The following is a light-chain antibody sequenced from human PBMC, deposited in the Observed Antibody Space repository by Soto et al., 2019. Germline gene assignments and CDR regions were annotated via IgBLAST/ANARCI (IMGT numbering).Light chain of an antibody. J-gene: IGKJ3*01. CDR3: LSADTFPRP. Sequence: DIQLTPSPSSVSASVGDRVTITCRASQGISTWLAWYQLKPGKAPKLLIYAASRLQGGVPSRFSVSRSGTDFTPTISSLQPDDFATYYCLSADTFPRPFGPGTKVEIK. CDR2: AAS. CDR1: QGISTW. V-gene: IGKV1-12*01.